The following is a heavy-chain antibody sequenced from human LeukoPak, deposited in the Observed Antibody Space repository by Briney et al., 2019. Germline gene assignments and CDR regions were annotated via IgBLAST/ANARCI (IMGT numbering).Heavy chain of an antibody. CDR2: ILGDT. CDR3: ARGGIQVSGIDEFDY. D-gene: IGHD6-19*01. J-gene: IGHJ4*02. V-gene: IGHV3-13*01. Sequence: GGSLRLSCAASGFTFIDYDMHWVRQVIGKGLEWVSAILGDTHYSGSVKGRFTISRENAESCLYMKMNSLRAEDTAVYYCARGGIQVSGIDEFDYWGQGTLVTVSS. CDR1: GFTFIDYD.